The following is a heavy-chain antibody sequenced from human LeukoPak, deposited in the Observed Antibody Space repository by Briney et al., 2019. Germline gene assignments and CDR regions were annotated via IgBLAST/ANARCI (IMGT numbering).Heavy chain of an antibody. CDR3: ARENIVVVPAATDY. D-gene: IGHD2-2*01. CDR1: GGSFSGYY. Sequence: SETLSLTCAVYGGSFSGYYWSWIRQPPGKGLDWIGEINHSGSTNYNPSLKSRVTISVDTSKNQFSLKLSSVTAADTAVYYCARENIVVVPAATDYWGQGTLVTVSS. J-gene: IGHJ4*02. CDR2: INHSGST. V-gene: IGHV4-34*01.